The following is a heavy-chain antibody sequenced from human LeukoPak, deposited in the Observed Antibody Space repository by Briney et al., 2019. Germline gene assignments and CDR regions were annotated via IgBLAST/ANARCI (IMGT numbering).Heavy chain of an antibody. V-gene: IGHV3-74*01. Sequence: GGSLRLSCAASGFTFSSYLMHWVRQPPGKGLVWVSRISTDGSSTTYADSVKGRFTVSRDSAKNTLYLQMNSLRAEDTAVYYCAREYSSSSGRVFDCWGQGTLVTVSS. J-gene: IGHJ4*02. CDR2: ISTDGSST. D-gene: IGHD6-6*01. CDR3: AREYSSSSGRVFDC. CDR1: GFTFSSYL.